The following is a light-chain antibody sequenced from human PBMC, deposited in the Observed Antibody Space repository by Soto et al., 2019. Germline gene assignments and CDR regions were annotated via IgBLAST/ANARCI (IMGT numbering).Light chain of an antibody. CDR1: QSVSSSY. Sequence: EIVLTQSPGTLSLSPGERATLSCRASQSVSSSYFAWYQQKPGQAPRLLIYAASTRATGIPGRFSGSGSGTDFTLTISRLEPEDFAVYYCQQYGSSPRTFGQGTKVDI. CDR3: QQYGSSPRT. J-gene: IGKJ1*01. V-gene: IGKV3-20*01. CDR2: AAS.